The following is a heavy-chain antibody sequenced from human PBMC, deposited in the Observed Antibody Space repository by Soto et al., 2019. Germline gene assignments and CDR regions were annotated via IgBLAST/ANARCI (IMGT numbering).Heavy chain of an antibody. V-gene: IGHV4-30-4*01. CDR1: GGSISSGDYY. D-gene: IGHD3-22*01. Sequence: SETLSLTCTVSGGSISSGDYYWSWIRQPPGKGLEWIGYIYYSGSTYYNPSLKSRVTISVDTSKNQFSLKLSSVTAADTAVYYCARVQSYYYDSSGYGLFDYWGQGTLGTVSS. CDR2: IYYSGST. J-gene: IGHJ4*02. CDR3: ARVQSYYYDSSGYGLFDY.